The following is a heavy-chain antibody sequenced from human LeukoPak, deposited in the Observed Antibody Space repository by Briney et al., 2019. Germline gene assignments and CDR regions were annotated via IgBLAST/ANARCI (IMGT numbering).Heavy chain of an antibody. V-gene: IGHV1-18*01. CDR3: ARDGCSGTTCHLLRWEFDY. CDR1: GYTFTSYG. D-gene: IGHD2-2*01. CDR2: ISVYNGNT. J-gene: IGHJ4*02. Sequence: AAVNVSRQPSGYTFTSYGISWVGQAAAQGGEGMGWISVYNGNTNYAQKLQGRVTMTTDTSKSTAYMELPSLRSDDTAVYYCARDGCSGTTCHLLRWEFDYWGQGTLVTVSS.